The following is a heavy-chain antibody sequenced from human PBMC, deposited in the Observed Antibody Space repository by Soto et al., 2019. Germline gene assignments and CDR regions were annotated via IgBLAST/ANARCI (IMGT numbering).Heavy chain of an antibody. Sequence: GGSLRLSCAASGFTVSSNYMSWVRQAPGKGLEWVSVIYSGGSTYYADSVKGRFTISRDNSKNTLYLQMNSLRAEDTAVYYCARSIGLLLGELFSRWREGSQPYYGMDVWGQGTTVTVSS. D-gene: IGHD3-16*01. V-gene: IGHV3-66*01. CDR3: ARSIGLLLGELFSRWREGSQPYYGMDV. CDR2: IYSGGST. CDR1: GFTVSSNY. J-gene: IGHJ6*02.